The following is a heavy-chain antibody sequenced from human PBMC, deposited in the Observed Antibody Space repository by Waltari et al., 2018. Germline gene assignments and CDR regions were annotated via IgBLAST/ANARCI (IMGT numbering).Heavy chain of an antibody. CDR3: ARVRYSGNYYYFDS. Sequence: VQLQESGPGLVKPSQTLSLTCTVSGVSTTIGTYYWIWIRQHPGKGLEWIGDIYYSGGTYYNASLESRVTISIDTSKNHVSLTLTSVTAADTAVYYCARVRYSGNYYYFDSWGRGTLVTVSS. V-gene: IGHV4-31*02. CDR2: IYYSGGT. J-gene: IGHJ4*02. CDR1: GVSTTIGTYY. D-gene: IGHD1-26*01.